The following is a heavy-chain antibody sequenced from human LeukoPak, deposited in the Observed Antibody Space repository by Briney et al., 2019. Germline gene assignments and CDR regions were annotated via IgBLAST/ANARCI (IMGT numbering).Heavy chain of an antibody. CDR1: GYSISSGYY. CDR3: ARVVAVAGKGFLQYYYYMDV. J-gene: IGHJ6*03. Sequence: PSETLSLTCTVSGYSISSGYYWGWLRQPPGKWLEWIGSIYHSGSTFYNPSLKSRVTISVDTSKNQFSLKLSSVTAADTAVYYCARVVAVAGKGFLQYYYYMDVWGKGTTVTISS. CDR2: IYHSGST. D-gene: IGHD6-19*01. V-gene: IGHV4-38-2*02.